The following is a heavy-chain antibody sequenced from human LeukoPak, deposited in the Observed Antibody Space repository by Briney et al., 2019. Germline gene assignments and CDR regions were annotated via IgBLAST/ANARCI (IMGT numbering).Heavy chain of an antibody. CDR3: ARGPLYCGGDCYHYFDY. CDR2: IKEDGSEK. Sequence: PGGSLRLSCAASGFIFSVYWMSWVRQAPGKGLEWVANIKEDGSEKSYVDSVKGRFTISRDNAKNSLYLQMNSLRAEDTAVYYCARGPLYCGGDCYHYFDYWGQGTLVTVSS. CDR1: GFIFSVYW. J-gene: IGHJ4*02. D-gene: IGHD2-21*02. V-gene: IGHV3-7*01.